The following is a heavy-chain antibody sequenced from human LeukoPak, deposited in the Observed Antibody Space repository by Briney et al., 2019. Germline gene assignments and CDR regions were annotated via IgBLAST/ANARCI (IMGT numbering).Heavy chain of an antibody. CDR1: GGSISSSSYY. J-gene: IGHJ4*02. CDR3: ARHPRGYGGNRLFDY. V-gene: IGHV4-39*01. Sequence: SETLSLTCTVSGGSISSSSYYWGWIRQPPGKGLEWIGSIYYSGSTYYNPSLKSRVTISVDTSKDQFSLKLSSVTAAGTAVYYCARHPRGYGGNRLFDYWGQGTLVTVSS. CDR2: IYYSGST. D-gene: IGHD4-23*01.